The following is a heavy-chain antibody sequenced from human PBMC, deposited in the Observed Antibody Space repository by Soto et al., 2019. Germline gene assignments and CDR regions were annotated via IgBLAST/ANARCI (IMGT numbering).Heavy chain of an antibody. V-gene: IGHV4-38-2*01. CDR2: IYHSGST. J-gene: IGHJ6*02. Sequence: LSLTCAVSGYSISSGYYWGWIRQPPGKGLEWIGTIYHSGSTYYNPSPKSRVTISVDTSKNQFSLKLNSVTAADTAVYYCARGLPYDYVWGSYRSYGMDVWGQGTTVTVSS. CDR1: GYSISSGYY. CDR3: ARGLPYDYVWGSYRSYGMDV. D-gene: IGHD3-16*02.